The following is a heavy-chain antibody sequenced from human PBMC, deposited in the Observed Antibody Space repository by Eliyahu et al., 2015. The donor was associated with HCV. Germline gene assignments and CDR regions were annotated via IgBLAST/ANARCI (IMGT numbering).Heavy chain of an antibody. CDR2: TRKQAKSFHP. D-gene: IGHD1-26*01. Sequence: EVQLVESGGGLVQPGGSLRLSCAASGFTFSDHYMDWVRQAPGKGLEWVGRTRKQAKSFHPKYPPSVKGRFTISRDDSKNSLYLQMNSLKTEDTAVYYCARGSGSYPRVFDYWGQGTLVTVSS. CDR1: GFTFSDHY. J-gene: IGHJ4*02. CDR3: ARGSGSYPRVFDY. V-gene: IGHV3-72*01.